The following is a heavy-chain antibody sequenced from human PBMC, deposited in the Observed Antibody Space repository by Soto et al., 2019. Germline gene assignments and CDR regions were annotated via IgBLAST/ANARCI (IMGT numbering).Heavy chain of an antibody. J-gene: IGHJ4*02. V-gene: IGHV4-39*01. D-gene: IGHD5-12*01. CDR3: ARLEGLATISYYFHF. Sequence: QLQLQESGPGLVKPSETLSLTCSVSDDSINSDKYYWGWIRQPPGKGLEWIGSIYYRGNAYYNPSLHTRVTITLDKSKSQFSLKLNSVTAADSAVYFCARLEGLATISYYFHFWGPGALVTVSS. CDR2: IYYRGNA. CDR1: DDSINSDKYY.